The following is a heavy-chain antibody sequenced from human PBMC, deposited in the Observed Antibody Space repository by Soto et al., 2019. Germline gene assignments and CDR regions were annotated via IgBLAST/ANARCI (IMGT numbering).Heavy chain of an antibody. J-gene: IGHJ5*02. V-gene: IGHV4-4*02. CDR1: NGSITNANC. CDR2: IIPTGST. CDR3: AGVWGALAKIAGWFDP. D-gene: IGHD5-12*01. Sequence: QVQLQESGPGLVKPSGTLSLTCTVSNGSITNANCYCCGLRYPAGGLVGIVDIIPTGSTNYNTHLRRRGIIPIHKGKNSFSLRLTTVTLAVTVVYYSAGVWGALAKIAGWFDPWGQGTRVTESS.